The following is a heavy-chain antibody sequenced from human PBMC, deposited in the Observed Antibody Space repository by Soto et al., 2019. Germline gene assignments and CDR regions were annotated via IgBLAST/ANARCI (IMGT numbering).Heavy chain of an antibody. V-gene: IGHV4-39*01. D-gene: IGHD6-19*01. CDR2: IYYSGST. CDR3: ASIWGIAVAGKVDY. Sequence: QLQLQESGPGLVKPSETLSLTCTVSGGSISSSSYYWGWIRQPPGKGLEWIGSIYYSGSTYYNPSLKSRVTISVDTSKNQFSLKLSSVTAADTAVYYCASIWGIAVAGKVDYWGQGTLVTVSS. J-gene: IGHJ4*02. CDR1: GGSISSSSYY.